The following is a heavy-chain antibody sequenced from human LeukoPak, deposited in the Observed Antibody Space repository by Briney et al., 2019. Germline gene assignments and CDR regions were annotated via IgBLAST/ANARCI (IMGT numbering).Heavy chain of an antibody. V-gene: IGHV1-69*13. Sequence: AASVNVSCTASGYTFTTYGIAWVRQVPGQGLEWMGGIIPLFGSPDYTQKFQGRVTITADESTSTVYMELSSLRSEDTAVYYCATVGSLDLRYYYYYMDVWGKGTMVTVSS. J-gene: IGHJ6*03. D-gene: IGHD1-1*01. CDR3: ATVGSLDLRYYYYYMDV. CDR2: IIPLFGSP. CDR1: GYTFTTYG.